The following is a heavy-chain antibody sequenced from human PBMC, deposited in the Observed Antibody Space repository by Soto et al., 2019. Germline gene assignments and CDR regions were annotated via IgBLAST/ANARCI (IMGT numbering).Heavy chain of an antibody. CDR3: AHCPFSTPPFDY. V-gene: IGHV2-5*02. CDR2: IYWDDDK. Sequence: QITLKESGPTLVKPTQTLTLTCTFSGFSLSTSGVGVGWIRRPPGKALEWLAVIYWDDDKQYSPSLKTRLTITKDTSKNQVVLTMTNVDPVDTATYYCAHCPFSTPPFDYWGQGTLVTVSS. J-gene: IGHJ4*02. CDR1: GFSLSTSGVG.